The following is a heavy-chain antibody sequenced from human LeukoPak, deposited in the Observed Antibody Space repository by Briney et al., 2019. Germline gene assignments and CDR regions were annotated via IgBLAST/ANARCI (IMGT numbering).Heavy chain of an antibody. CDR1: GFTFSSYA. D-gene: IGHD1-7*01. CDR3: ARDSGTAFNWFDP. J-gene: IGHJ5*02. CDR2: ISSNGGNT. Sequence: GGSLRLSCTISGFTFSSYAMHWVRQAPGKGLEYVSAISSNGGNTYYANSVKGRFTISRDNSKNTLYLQMNSLRAEDTAVYYCARDSGTAFNWFDPWGQGTLVTVSS. V-gene: IGHV3-64*04.